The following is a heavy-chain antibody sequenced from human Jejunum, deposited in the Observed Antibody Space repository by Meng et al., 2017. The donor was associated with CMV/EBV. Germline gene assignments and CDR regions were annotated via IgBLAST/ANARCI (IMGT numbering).Heavy chain of an antibody. CDR1: GGSLLGTNW. J-gene: IGHJ4*02. Sequence: LSLTCVVSGGSLLGTNWWNWVRQPPGGGLEWIGEIFHSGATNLNPSLKSRVTISIDNSKNQFSLKLTSVTAADTAVYFCGDPPAGYWGQGVLVTVSS. CDR2: IFHSGAT. CDR3: GDPPAGY. V-gene: IGHV4-4*01.